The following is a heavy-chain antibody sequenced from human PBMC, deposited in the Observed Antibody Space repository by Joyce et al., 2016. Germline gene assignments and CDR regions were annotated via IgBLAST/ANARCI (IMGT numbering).Heavy chain of an antibody. D-gene: IGHD3-3*01. J-gene: IGHJ4*02. V-gene: IGHV4-59*01. CDR1: GGSISSYY. CDR3: ARGNDYDYWSGYEAHYFDY. CDR2: INHGGRT. Sequence: QVQLQESGPGLVKPSETLSLSCTVSGGSISSYYWSWIRQPPGKGLEWIGYINHGGRTNYNPSLKSRVTISVDTSKNEFSLKMTSVTAADTAVYYCARGNDYDYWSGYEAHYFDYWGQGTLVTVSS.